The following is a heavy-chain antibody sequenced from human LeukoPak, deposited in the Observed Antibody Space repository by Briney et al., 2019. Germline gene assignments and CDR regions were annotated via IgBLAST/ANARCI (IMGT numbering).Heavy chain of an antibody. CDR2: IKSKTDGGTT. J-gene: IGHJ4*02. CDR1: GFTFSSYA. D-gene: IGHD1-26*01. CDR3: TTELRWEIPYFNY. Sequence: PGGSLRLSCAASGFTFSSYAMSWVRQAPGKGLEWVGRIKSKTDGGTTEYAAPVKGRFAISRDDSKSTLYLQMDNLKTEDTAVYYCTTELRWEIPYFNYWGQGTLVTVSS. V-gene: IGHV3-15*01.